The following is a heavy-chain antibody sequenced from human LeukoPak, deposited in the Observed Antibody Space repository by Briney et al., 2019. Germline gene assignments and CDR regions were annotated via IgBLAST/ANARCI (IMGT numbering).Heavy chain of an antibody. V-gene: IGHV1-69*13. J-gene: IGHJ4*02. D-gene: IGHD3-22*01. CDR3: ARDTTRDYYDSSGYLDY. CDR2: IIPIFGTA. Sequence: SVKVSCKASGGTFSSYAISWVRQAPGQGLEWMGGIIPIFGTANYAQKSQGRVTITADESTSTAYMELSSLRSEDTAVYYCARDTTRDYYDSSGYLDYWGQGTLVTVSS. CDR1: GGTFSSYA.